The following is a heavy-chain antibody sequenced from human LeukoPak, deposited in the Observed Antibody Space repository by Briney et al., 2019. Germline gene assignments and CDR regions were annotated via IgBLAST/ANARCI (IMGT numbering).Heavy chain of an antibody. J-gene: IGHJ5*02. CDR2: IYYNGNT. CDR3: ARDSTSWKNWFDP. CDR1: GGSISGYY. D-gene: IGHD2-2*01. Sequence: SETLSHTCTVSGGSISGYYWSWIRQPPGKGLEWIGYIYYNGNTNYSPSLKSRVTISIDTSKNQLSLKLSSVTAADTAVYYCARDSTSWKNWFDPWGQGILVTVSS. V-gene: IGHV4-59*01.